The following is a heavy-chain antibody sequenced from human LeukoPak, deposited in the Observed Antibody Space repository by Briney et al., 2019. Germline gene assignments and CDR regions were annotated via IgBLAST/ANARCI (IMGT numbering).Heavy chain of an antibody. CDR2: IYSGGST. Sequence: GGSLRLSCAAFGFTVSSNYMSWVRQAPGKGLEWVSVIYSGGSTYYADSVKGRFTISRDNSKNTLYLQMNSLRAEDTAVYYCAREGIGSYYFDYWGQGTLVTVSS. CDR3: AREGIGSYYFDY. V-gene: IGHV3-66*01. J-gene: IGHJ4*02. CDR1: GFTVSSNY. D-gene: IGHD2-15*01.